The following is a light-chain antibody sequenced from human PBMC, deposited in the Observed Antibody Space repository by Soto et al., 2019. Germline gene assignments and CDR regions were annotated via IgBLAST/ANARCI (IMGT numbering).Light chain of an antibody. CDR1: QSVSNN. CDR3: QQRSTWPLT. J-gene: IGKJ4*01. CDR2: AVS. V-gene: IGKV3-15*01. Sequence: EIVMTQSPATLSVSPGERATLSCRASQSVSNNLAWYQQKPGQAPRLLIHAVSARATGIPARFSGSGSGTEFTLSISSLEPEDFAVYYCQQRSTWPLTFGGGTKVEIK.